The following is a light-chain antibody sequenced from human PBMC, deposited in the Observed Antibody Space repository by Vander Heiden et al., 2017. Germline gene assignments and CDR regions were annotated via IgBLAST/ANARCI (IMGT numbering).Light chain of an antibody. V-gene: IGLV1-40*01. CDR2: GNN. Sequence: QSVLTQPPSVSGVPGQRVTTPCTGSTSSIGERFDVHWYQQLPGTAPKLLIYGNNNRPSGVPDRFSGSKSGTSASLAITGLQAEDEADYYCQSYDDSLSGSLFGGGTKLTVL. CDR3: QSYDDSLSGSL. J-gene: IGLJ2*01. CDR1: TSSIGERFD.